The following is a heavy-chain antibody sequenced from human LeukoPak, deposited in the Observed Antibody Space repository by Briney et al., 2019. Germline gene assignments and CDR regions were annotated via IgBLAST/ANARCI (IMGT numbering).Heavy chain of an antibody. CDR2: IYYTGTT. V-gene: IGHV4-39*01. Sequence: KPSETLSLTCTVSGGSISSSLYHWGWIRQSPGKNLEWLGSIYYTGTTHYNPSLKSRVTISVDTSKNQFSLNLSSETAADTAVYYCARQEIGLRSFDPWGQGTLVTVSS. CDR3: ARQEIGLRSFDP. J-gene: IGHJ5*02. CDR1: GGSISSSLYH. D-gene: IGHD3/OR15-3a*01.